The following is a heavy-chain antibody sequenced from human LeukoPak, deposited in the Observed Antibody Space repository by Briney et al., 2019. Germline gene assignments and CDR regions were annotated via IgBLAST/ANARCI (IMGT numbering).Heavy chain of an antibody. CDR2: INHSGST. CDR1: GFTFGDYA. CDR3: AVTCTNGVCYHGGFY. Sequence: GSLRLSCTASGFTFGDYAMSWIRQPPGKGLEWIGEINHSGSTNYNPSLKSRVTISVDTSKNQFSLKLSSVTAADTAVYYCAVTCTNGVCYHGGFYWGQGTLVTVSS. D-gene: IGHD2-8*01. J-gene: IGHJ4*02. V-gene: IGHV4-34*08.